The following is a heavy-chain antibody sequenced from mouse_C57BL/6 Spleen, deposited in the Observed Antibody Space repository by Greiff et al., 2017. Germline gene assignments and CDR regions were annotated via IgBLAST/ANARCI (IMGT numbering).Heavy chain of an antibody. CDR2: IYPSDSET. Sequence: QVQLQQPGAELVRPGSSVKLSCKASGYTFTSYWMDWVKQRPGQGLEWIGNIYPSDSETHYNQKFTGKATLTVAKSSSTAYMQLSRLTSEDSAVYYSANSWYYGSSYGDYWYFDVWGKGTTVTVSS. CDR1: GYTFTSYW. D-gene: IGHD1-1*01. CDR3: ANSWYYGSSYGDYWYFDV. V-gene: IGHV1-61*01. J-gene: IGHJ1*03.